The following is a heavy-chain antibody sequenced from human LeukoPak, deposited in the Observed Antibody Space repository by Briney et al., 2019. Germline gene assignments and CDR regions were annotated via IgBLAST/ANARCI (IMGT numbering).Heavy chain of an antibody. CDR3: ARDRDFWSGYPSSTLGY. J-gene: IGHJ4*02. Sequence: PSETLSLTCDVSGGSFSEYYWTWIRQPPGKGLEWIGYIYYSGSTNYNPSLKSRVTISVDTSKNQFSLKLSSVTAADTAVYYCARDRDFWSGYPSSTLGYWGQGTLVTVSS. V-gene: IGHV4-59*01. CDR2: IYYSGST. CDR1: GGSFSEYY. D-gene: IGHD3-3*01.